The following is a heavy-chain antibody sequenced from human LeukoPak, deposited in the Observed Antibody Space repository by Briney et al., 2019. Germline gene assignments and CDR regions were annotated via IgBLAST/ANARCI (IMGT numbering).Heavy chain of an antibody. CDR2: ISGGGGST. CDR1: GFTFSSYA. D-gene: IGHD6-6*01. J-gene: IGHJ3*02. CDR3: ARDPRIAARRDAFDI. Sequence: GGSLRLSCAASGFTFSSYAMSWVRQAPGKGLEWVSGISGGGGSTYYADSVKGRFTISRDNSKNTLYLQMNSLRAEDTAVYYCARDPRIAARRDAFDIWGQGTMVTVSS. V-gene: IGHV3-23*01.